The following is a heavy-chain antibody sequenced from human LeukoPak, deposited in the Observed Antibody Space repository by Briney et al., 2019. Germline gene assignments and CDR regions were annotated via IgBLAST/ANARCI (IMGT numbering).Heavy chain of an antibody. CDR1: GGSISSYY. D-gene: IGHD2-8*01. CDR2: ISYSGST. Sequence: PSETLSLTCTVSGGSISSYYWSWIRQPPGKGQEWIGYISYSGSTKYNPSLKSRVTISIDTSKKQFSLNLDSVTAADTAVYYCMRHRQYDADVFDIWGQGTMVTVSS. J-gene: IGHJ3*02. V-gene: IGHV4-59*08. CDR3: MRHRQYDADVFDI.